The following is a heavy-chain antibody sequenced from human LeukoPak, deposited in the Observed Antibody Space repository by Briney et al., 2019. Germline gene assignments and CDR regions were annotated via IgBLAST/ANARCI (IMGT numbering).Heavy chain of an antibody. D-gene: IGHD2-2*01. CDR2: IIPILGTA. V-gene: IGHV1-69*10. CDR3: ASGRTDIVVVPATLRNYFFDF. CDR1: GGTFSSYD. Sequence: SVKVSCKAPGGTFSSYDISWVRQAPGQGLEWMGGIIPILGTANYAQKFQGRVTITADKSTSTAYVELSSLRSEDTAVYFCASGRTDIVVVPATLRNYFFDFWGQGTLVTVSS. J-gene: IGHJ4*02.